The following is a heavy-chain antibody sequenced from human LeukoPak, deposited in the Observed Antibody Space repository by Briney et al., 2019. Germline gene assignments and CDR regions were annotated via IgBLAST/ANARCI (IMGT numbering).Heavy chain of an antibody. D-gene: IGHD3-9*01. CDR3: AKDLGDYNAPGGY. V-gene: IGHV3-23*01. CDR1: GFTFSIYA. Sequence: PGGSLRLSCAASGFTFSIYAMTWVRQAPGKGLEWVSYISSGGSTIYYADSVKGRFTISRDNSKNTLYLQMNSLRAEDTAVYYCAKDLGDYNAPGGYWGQGTLVTVSS. J-gene: IGHJ4*02. CDR2: ISSGGSTI.